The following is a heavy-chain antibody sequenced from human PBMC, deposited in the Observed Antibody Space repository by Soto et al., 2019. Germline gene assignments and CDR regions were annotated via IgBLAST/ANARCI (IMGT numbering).Heavy chain of an antibody. CDR2: ISYDGSNK. D-gene: IGHD2-21*01. CDR3: ARDTYGLDY. V-gene: IGHV3-30-3*01. CDR1: GFTFSNYA. Sequence: QVQLVESGGGVVQPGRSLRLSCTASGFTFSNYAMYWVRQAPGKGLEWVAVISYDGSNKYHADSVKGRFTISRDNSMNTLYLQMISLRAEDTAVYYCARDTYGLDYWGQGTLVTVSS. J-gene: IGHJ4*02.